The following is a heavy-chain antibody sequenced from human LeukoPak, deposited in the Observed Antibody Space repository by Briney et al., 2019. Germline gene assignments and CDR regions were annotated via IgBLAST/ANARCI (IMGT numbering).Heavy chain of an antibody. D-gene: IGHD3-22*01. J-gene: IGHJ4*02. CDR1: GYTFTSYA. Sequence: ASVKVSCKASGYTFTSYAMHWVRQPPGQRLEWMGWINAGNGNTKYSQEFQGRVTITRDTSASTAYMELSSLRSEDMAVYYCARQNDSSGYYSYYFDYWGQGTLVTVSS. V-gene: IGHV1-3*03. CDR3: ARQNDSSGYYSYYFDY. CDR2: INAGNGNT.